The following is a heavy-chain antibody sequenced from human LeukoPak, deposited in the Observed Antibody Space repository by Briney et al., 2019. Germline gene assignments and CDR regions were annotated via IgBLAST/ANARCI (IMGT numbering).Heavy chain of an antibody. V-gene: IGHV4-38-2*01. CDR2: IYHSGST. CDR1: GYSISSGYY. Sequence: SETLSLTCAVSGYSISSGYYWGWIRQPPGKGLEWIGSIYHSGSTYYNPSLKSRVTISVDTSKNQFSLKLSSVTAANTAVYYCARIVTYDYVWGSYRRASYYFDYWGQGTLVTVSS. D-gene: IGHD3-16*02. CDR3: ARIVTYDYVWGSYRRASYYFDY. J-gene: IGHJ4*02.